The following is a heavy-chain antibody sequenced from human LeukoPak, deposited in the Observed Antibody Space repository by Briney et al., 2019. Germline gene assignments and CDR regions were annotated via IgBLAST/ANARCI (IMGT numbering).Heavy chain of an antibody. CDR1: GFTFSDAW. J-gene: IGHJ4*02. CDR2: IRSKTSGGTT. D-gene: IGHD1-20*01. V-gene: IGHV3-15*01. Sequence: GGSLRLSCTASGFTFSDAWVTWVREAPGKGLEWVGRIRSKTSGGTTAYAAPVNDRFTISRDDSKNTIFLQMNSLKTEDTAVYYCNTFNWNSPFDYWGQGALVTVSS. CDR3: NTFNWNSPFDY.